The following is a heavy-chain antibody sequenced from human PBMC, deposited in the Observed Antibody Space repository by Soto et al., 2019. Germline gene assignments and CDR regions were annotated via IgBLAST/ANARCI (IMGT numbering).Heavy chain of an antibody. CDR2: IKQDGSEK. V-gene: IGHV3-7*03. Sequence: EVQLVESGGGLVQPGGSLRLSCAASGFTFSSYWMSWVRQAPGKGLEWVANIKQDGSEKYYVDSVKGRFTISRDNAKNSLYLQMNSLRAEDTAVYYCARDEPQLWSDYYYYGMDVWGQGTTVTVSS. CDR1: GFTFSSYW. J-gene: IGHJ6*02. CDR3: ARDEPQLWSDYYYYGMDV. D-gene: IGHD5-18*01.